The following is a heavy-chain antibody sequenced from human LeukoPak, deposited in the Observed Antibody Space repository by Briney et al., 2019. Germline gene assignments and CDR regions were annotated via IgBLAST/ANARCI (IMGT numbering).Heavy chain of an antibody. Sequence: GGSLRLSCAASGFTFSSYGMHWVRQAPGKGLEWVAFIRYDGSNKYYADSVKGRFTISRDNSKNTLYLQMNSLRAEDTAVYYCAKDRTGDTYYFDYWGQGTLVTVSS. CDR1: GFTFSSYG. J-gene: IGHJ4*02. V-gene: IGHV3-30*02. D-gene: IGHD7-27*01. CDR2: IRYDGSNK. CDR3: AKDRTGDTYYFDY.